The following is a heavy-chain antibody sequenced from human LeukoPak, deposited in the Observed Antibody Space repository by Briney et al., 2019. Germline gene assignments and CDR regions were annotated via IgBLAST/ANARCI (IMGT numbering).Heavy chain of an antibody. J-gene: IGHJ4*02. CDR2: IIPIFGTA. V-gene: IGHV1-69*13. CDR3: ARESESGSNFDY. CDR1: GGTFSSYA. Sequence: ASVKVSCKASGGTFSSYAISWVRQAPGQGLEWMGGIIPIFGTANYAQKFQGRVTITADESTSTAYMELSSLRSEDTAVYYCARESESGSNFDYWGRGTLVTVSS. D-gene: IGHD5-12*01.